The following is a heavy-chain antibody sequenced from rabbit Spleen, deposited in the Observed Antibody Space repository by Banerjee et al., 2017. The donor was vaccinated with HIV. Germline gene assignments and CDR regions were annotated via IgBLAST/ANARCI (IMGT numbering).Heavy chain of an antibody. J-gene: IGHJ4*01. Sequence: QSLEESGGDLVKPGASLTLTCAASGFSFSSRHYLCWVRQAPGKGLEWIACIYSGSSADTYHASWAKGRFTISKTSSTTVTLQMTSLTAADTATYFCARETSSGWGIITFYFTLWGPGTLVTVS. V-gene: IGHV1S40*01. D-gene: IGHD4-1*01. CDR3: ARETSSGWGIITFYFTL. CDR2: IYSGSSADT. CDR1: GFSFSSRHY.